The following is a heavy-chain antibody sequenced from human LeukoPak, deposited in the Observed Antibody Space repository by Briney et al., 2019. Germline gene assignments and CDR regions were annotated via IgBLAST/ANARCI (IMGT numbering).Heavy chain of an antibody. J-gene: IGHJ4*02. D-gene: IGHD2-21*01. V-gene: IGHV1-8*01. CDR1: GYTFTSYD. CDR3: ARVAGNCGGDCYRLLY. CDR2: MNPNSGNT. Sequence: ASVKVSCKASGYTFTSYDINWVRQATGQGLEWVGWMNPNSGNTGYAQKFQGRVTMTRNTSISTAYMELSNLRSEDTAVYYCARVAGNCGGDCYRLLYWGQGTLVTVSS.